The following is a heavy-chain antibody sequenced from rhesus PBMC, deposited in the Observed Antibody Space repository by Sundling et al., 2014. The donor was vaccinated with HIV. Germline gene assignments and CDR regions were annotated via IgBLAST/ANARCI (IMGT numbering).Heavy chain of an antibody. CDR2: IFGNSGST. J-gene: IGHJ4*01. CDR3: ARDFARSTYDY. V-gene: IGHV4S9*01. CDR1: GGSISDYYY. Sequence: QVQLQESGPGLVKPSETLSLTCAVSGGSISDYYYWNWIRQPPGKGLEWIGNIFGNSGSTYYNPSLKSRVAISKDTSKNQFFLRLSSVTAADTAIYYCARDFARSTYDYWGQGVLVIVSS.